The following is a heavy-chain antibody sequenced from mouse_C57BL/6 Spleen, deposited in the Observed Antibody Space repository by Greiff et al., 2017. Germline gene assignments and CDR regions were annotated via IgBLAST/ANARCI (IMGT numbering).Heavy chain of an antibody. CDR2: IHPNSGST. D-gene: IGHD2-5*01. CDR3: ARGRSYSNWFAY. J-gene: IGHJ3*01. Sequence: QVQLQQPGAELVKPGASVKLSCKASGYTFTSYWMHWVKQRPGQGLEWIGMIHPNSGSTNYNEKFKSKATLTVDKSSSTAYMQLSSLTSEDSAVYYCARGRSYSNWFAYWGQGTLVTVSA. V-gene: IGHV1-64*01. CDR1: GYTFTSYW.